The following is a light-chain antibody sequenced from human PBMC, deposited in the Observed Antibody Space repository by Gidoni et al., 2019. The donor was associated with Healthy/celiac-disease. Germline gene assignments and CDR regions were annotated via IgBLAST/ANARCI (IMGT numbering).Light chain of an antibody. CDR2: DVS. Sequence: QSALTQPASVSGSPGQSITISCIGTSSDVGGYNYVSWYQPHPGKAPKLMIYDVSNRPSGVSNRFSGSKSGNTASLTISGLQAEDEADYYCSSYTSSSTLVFGGGTKLTVL. J-gene: IGLJ2*01. CDR1: SSDVGGYNY. CDR3: SSYTSSSTLV. V-gene: IGLV2-14*03.